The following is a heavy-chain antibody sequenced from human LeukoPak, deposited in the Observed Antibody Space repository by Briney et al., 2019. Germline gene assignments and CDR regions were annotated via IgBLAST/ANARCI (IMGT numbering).Heavy chain of an antibody. CDR3: AKDLRSYSSSSFDY. CDR1: GFTFSSYS. V-gene: IGHV3-21*04. D-gene: IGHD6-6*01. J-gene: IGHJ4*02. CDR2: ISSSSSYI. Sequence: GGSLRLSCAASGFTFSSYSMNWVRQAPGKGLEWVSSISSSSSYIYYADSVKGRFTISRDNAKNSLYLQMNSLRAEDTALYYCAKDLRSYSSSSFDYWGQGTLVTVSS.